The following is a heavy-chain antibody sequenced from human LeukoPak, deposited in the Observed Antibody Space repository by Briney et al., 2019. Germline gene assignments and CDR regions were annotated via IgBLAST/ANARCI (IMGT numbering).Heavy chain of an antibody. V-gene: IGHV3-48*01. CDR3: ARDSIQLWPNAIDF. CDR1: GFTFSGYS. D-gene: IGHD1-1*01. Sequence: RPGGSLRLSCATSGFTFSGYSMNWVRQAPGKGLEWIPYISSSSINIHYGDSVKGRFTISRDNAENSLYLQMNSLRAEDTAVYYCARDSIQLWPNAIDFWGQGTLVTVSS. J-gene: IGHJ4*02. CDR2: ISSSSINI.